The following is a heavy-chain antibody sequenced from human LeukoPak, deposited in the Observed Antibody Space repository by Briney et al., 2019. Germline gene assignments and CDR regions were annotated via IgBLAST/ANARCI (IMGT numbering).Heavy chain of an antibody. D-gene: IGHD3-10*01. CDR3: ARDLDRLLWFGELPPSYYYGMDV. Sequence: GASVKVSCKASGYTFTSYYMHWLRQAPGQGLEWMGIINPSGGSTSYAQKFQGRVTMTRDTSTSTVYMELSSLRSEDTAVYYCARDLDRLLWFGELPPSYYYGMDVWGKGTTVTVSS. CDR1: GYTFTSYY. V-gene: IGHV1-46*01. J-gene: IGHJ6*04. CDR2: INPSGGST.